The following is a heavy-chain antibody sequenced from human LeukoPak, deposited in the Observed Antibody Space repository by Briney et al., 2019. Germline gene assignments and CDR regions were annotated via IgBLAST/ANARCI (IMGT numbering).Heavy chain of an antibody. J-gene: IGHJ4*02. CDR2: IKQDGSEK. Sequence: GGSLRLSCAASGFTFSSYWMSWVRQPPGKGLEWVANIKQDGSEKYYVDSVQGRFTISRDNTKNSLYLQMNSLRAEDRAVYYCASVYDFWSGYYPNGGFDYWGQGTLVTVSS. V-gene: IGHV3-7*01. D-gene: IGHD3-3*01. CDR3: ASVYDFWSGYYPNGGFDY. CDR1: GFTFSSYW.